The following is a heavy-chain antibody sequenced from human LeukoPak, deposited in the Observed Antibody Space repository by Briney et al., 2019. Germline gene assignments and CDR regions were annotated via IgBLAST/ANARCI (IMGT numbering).Heavy chain of an antibody. J-gene: IGHJ6*02. D-gene: IGHD1-14*01. CDR1: GFTFSSYE. V-gene: IGHV3-48*03. CDR2: ISSSGSTT. Sequence: GGSLRLSCAASGFTFSSYEMNLVRQAPGKGLEWVSYISSSGSTTYYADSVKCRFTISRDNAKNSLYLQMNSLRAEDTAVYYCARVLNRNRAYGMDVWGQGTTVTVSS. CDR3: ARVLNRNRAYGMDV.